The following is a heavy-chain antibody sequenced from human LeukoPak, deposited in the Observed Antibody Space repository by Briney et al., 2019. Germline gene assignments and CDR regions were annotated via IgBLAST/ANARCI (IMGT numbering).Heavy chain of an antibody. CDR1: GFAFNTYA. V-gene: IGHV3-33*01. D-gene: IGHD3-10*01. CDR2: IWHDGSHK. CDR3: AREILGSGSYPDF. Sequence: PGRSLRLSCATSGFAFNTYAMHWVCQAPGQGLEWVALIWHDGSHKFYSNSVRGQFTISRDNSKNTVSLQMNNLRPEDTAVYYCAREILGSGSYPDFWGQGTLVTVSS. J-gene: IGHJ4*02.